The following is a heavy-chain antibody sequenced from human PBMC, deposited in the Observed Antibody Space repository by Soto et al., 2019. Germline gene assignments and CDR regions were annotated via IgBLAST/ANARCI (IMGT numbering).Heavy chain of an antibody. V-gene: IGHV1-3*01. CDR1: GYTFTRYA. Sequence: VASVKVSCKASGYTFTRYAMHWLRQAPGQRLEWMGWINAGNGNTKYSQKFQGRVTITRDTSASTAYMELSSLRSEDTAVYYCARVNDYVWGSYRSHCDYWGQGTLVTVSS. CDR2: INAGNGNT. J-gene: IGHJ4*02. CDR3: ARVNDYVWGSYRSHCDY. D-gene: IGHD3-16*02.